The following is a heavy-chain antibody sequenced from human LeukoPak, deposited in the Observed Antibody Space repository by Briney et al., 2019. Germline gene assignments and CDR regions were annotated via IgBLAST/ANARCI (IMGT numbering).Heavy chain of an antibody. J-gene: IGHJ4*02. CDR2: FDPEDGET. V-gene: IGHV1-24*01. CDR1: GYTLTELS. D-gene: IGHD3-22*01. CDR3: ATSKAKYYYDSSGSLDDY. Sequence: ASVKVSWKVSGYTLTELSMHWVRQAPGKGLEWMGGFDPEDGETIYAQKFQGRVTMTEDTSTDTAYMELSSLRSEDTAVYYCATSKAKYYYDSSGSLDDYWGQRTLVTVSS.